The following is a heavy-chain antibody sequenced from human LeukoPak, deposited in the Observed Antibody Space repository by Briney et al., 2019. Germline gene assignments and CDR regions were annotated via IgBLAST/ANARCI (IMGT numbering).Heavy chain of an antibody. Sequence: ASVKVSFKASGYTFTGYYMHWVRQAPGQGLEWMGWINPNSGGTNYAQKFQGRVTMTRDTSISTAYMELSRLRSDDTAVYYCARDLDYDSSGYLLNYWGQGTLVTVSS. CDR1: GYTFTGYY. D-gene: IGHD3-22*01. CDR3: ARDLDYDSSGYLLNY. V-gene: IGHV1-2*02. J-gene: IGHJ4*02. CDR2: INPNSGGT.